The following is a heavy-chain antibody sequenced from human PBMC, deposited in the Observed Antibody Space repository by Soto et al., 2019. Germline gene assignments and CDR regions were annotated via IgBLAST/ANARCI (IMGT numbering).Heavy chain of an antibody. V-gene: IGHV3-11*01. J-gene: IGHJ5*02. D-gene: IGHD2-15*01. Sequence: QVQLVESGGGLVKPGGSLRLSCAASGFTLSDCYMSWIRQSPGKGLEWISYISRSGSTIYYADSVKGRFTISRDNAQNSLYLQMNSLRADDPAVYYCARTLEYCSGGSCYPNWFDPWGKGTLVNVSS. CDR2: ISRSGSTI. CDR3: ARTLEYCSGGSCYPNWFDP. CDR1: GFTLSDCY.